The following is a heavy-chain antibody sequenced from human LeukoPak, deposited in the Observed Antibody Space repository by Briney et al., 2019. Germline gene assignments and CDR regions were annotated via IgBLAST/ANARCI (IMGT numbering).Heavy chain of an antibody. Sequence: GGSLRLSCAASGFTFSSYGMNWVRQAPGKGLEWVSYISSSSNIMNYADSVKGRFTTSRDNAKNSLYLQMNSLRAEDTALYYCAKDLTYYDFWSGTYGMDVWGQGTTVTVSS. J-gene: IGHJ6*02. CDR1: GFTFSSYG. V-gene: IGHV3-48*01. D-gene: IGHD3-3*01. CDR2: ISSSSNIM. CDR3: AKDLTYYDFWSGTYGMDV.